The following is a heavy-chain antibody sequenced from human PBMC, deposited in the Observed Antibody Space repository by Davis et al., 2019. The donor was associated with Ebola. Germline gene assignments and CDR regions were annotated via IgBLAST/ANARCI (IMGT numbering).Heavy chain of an antibody. CDR1: GAFVSSGGYS. J-gene: IGHJ4*02. Sequence: SETLSLTCAVSGAFVSSGGYSWIWIRQPPGKGLEWIGYYYYTGSTNYNPSLKSRVTISVDTSKNQFSLKLSSVTAADTAVYYCARARSLAAAGMGFDYWGQGTLVTVSS. D-gene: IGHD6-13*01. CDR3: ARARSLAAAGMGFDY. V-gene: IGHV4-61*08. CDR2: YYYTGST.